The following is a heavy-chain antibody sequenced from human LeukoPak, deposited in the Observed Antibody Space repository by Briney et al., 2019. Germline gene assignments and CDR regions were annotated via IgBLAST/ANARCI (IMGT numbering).Heavy chain of an antibody. CDR1: GFTFDDYA. Sequence: PGRSLILSCASSGFTFDDYAMHWVRQAPGKGLEWVSGISRNSGSIGYADSVKGRCTISRDNAKNSLYLQMNSLRAEDTALYYCAKEIQRLGWFDPWGQGTLVTVSS. V-gene: IGHV3-9*01. J-gene: IGHJ5*02. CDR2: ISRNSGSI. CDR3: AKEIQRLGWFDP. D-gene: IGHD6-25*01.